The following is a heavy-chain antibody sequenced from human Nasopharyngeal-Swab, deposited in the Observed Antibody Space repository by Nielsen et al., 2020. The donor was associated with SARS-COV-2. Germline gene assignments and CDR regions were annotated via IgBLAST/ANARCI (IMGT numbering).Heavy chain of an antibody. J-gene: IGHJ5*02. V-gene: IGHV4-31*03. CDR3: ARGSTGYYISEWFDP. CDR2: VSYSGST. CDR1: GGAIGTADYY. Sequence: SETLSLTCTVSGGAIGTADYYWTWVRQQPGKGLEWIGYVSYSGSTYYNPSLKSRLTISRDTSKNQFSLKMTSVTAADTAVYYCARGSTGYYISEWFDPWGQGTLVTVSS. D-gene: IGHD3-9*01.